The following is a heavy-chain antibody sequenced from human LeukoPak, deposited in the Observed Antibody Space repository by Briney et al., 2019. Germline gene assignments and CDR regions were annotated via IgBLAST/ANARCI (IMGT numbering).Heavy chain of an antibody. CDR3: AKGALRYFDWLLAFDY. CDR1: GFTFSSYS. J-gene: IGHJ4*02. Sequence: GGSLRLSCAASGFTFSSYSMNWVRQAPGKGLEWVSYISSSSSTIYYADSVKGRFTISRDNSKNTLYLQMNSLRAEDTAVYYCAKGALRYFDWLLAFDYWGQGTLVTVSS. D-gene: IGHD3-9*01. V-gene: IGHV3-48*01. CDR2: ISSSSSTI.